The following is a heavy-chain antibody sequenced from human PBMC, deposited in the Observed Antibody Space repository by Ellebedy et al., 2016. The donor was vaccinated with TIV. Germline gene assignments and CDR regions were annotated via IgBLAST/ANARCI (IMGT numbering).Heavy chain of an antibody. CDR2: IRQDGREE. V-gene: IGHV3-7*01. Sequence: GESLKISCAASGFTFSSYWMSWVRQAPGKGLEWVANIRQDGREEHYVDSVKGRFTISRDNAKNSLYLQMNSLRAEDTAVYYCARGYASPNYWGQGTLVTVSS. CDR1: GFTFSSYW. J-gene: IGHJ4*02. D-gene: IGHD2-8*01. CDR3: ARGYASPNY.